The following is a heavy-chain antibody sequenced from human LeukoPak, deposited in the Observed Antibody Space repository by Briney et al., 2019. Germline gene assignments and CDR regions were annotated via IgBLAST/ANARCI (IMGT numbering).Heavy chain of an antibody. D-gene: IGHD4-17*01. J-gene: IGHJ3*02. CDR1: GYTFTGYY. CDR3: ASITVTTSDAFDI. Sequence: ASVKVSCKASGYTFTGYYMHWVRQAPGHGLEWMGRINPNSGGTNYAQKFQGRVTMNRDTSISTAYMELSRLRSDDTAVYYCASITVTTSDAFDIWGQGTMVTVSS. V-gene: IGHV1-2*06. CDR2: INPNSGGT.